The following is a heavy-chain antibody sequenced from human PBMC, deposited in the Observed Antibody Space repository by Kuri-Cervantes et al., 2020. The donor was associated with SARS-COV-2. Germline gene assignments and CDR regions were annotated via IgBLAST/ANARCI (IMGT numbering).Heavy chain of an antibody. CDR1: GGSFSGYY. V-gene: IGHV4-34*01. D-gene: IGHD3-3*01. J-gene: IGHJ4*02. CDR3: ARHAPSILRFLQWTQPANNFDY. Sequence: SETLSLTCAVYGGSFSGYYWSWTRQPPGKGLEWIGSVYYSGTTYYNPSLKSRVTISLDTSKNQLSLNLNSVTAADTAVFYCARHAPSILRFLQWTQPANNFDYWGQGTLVTVSS. CDR2: VYYSGTT.